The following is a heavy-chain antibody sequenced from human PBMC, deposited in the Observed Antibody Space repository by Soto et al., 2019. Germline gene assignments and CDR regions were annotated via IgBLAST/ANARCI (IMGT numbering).Heavy chain of an antibody. Sequence: EVQLVESGGGLVKPGGSLRLSCAASGFTFSSYSMNWVRQAPGKGLEWVSSISSSSSYIYYADSVKGRFTISRDNAKNSLYLQINGLSAEERAVYYWAGGGGSRFDPWGQGTLVTVSS. D-gene: IGHD6-25*01. CDR2: ISSSSSYI. CDR1: GFTFSSYS. J-gene: IGHJ5*02. V-gene: IGHV3-21*01. CDR3: AGGGGSRFDP.